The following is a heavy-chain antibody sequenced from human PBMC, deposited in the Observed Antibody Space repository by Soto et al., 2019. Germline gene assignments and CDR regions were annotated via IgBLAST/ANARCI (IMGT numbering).Heavy chain of an antibody. D-gene: IGHD3-22*01. J-gene: IGHJ4*02. CDR3: ARESLKESITMTVVVDY. Sequence: SETLSLTCAGSGGSIIIYYWSWIRQPAGKGLEWIGRIYTSGSTNYNPSLKSRVTMSVDTSKNQFSLKLSSVTAADTAVYYCARESLKESITMTVVVDYWGQGTLVTVSS. V-gene: IGHV4-4*07. CDR2: IYTSGST. CDR1: GGSIIIYY.